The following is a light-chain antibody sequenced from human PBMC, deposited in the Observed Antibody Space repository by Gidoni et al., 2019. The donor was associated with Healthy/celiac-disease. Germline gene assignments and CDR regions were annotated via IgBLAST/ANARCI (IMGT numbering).Light chain of an antibody. CDR1: QGISNY. Sequence: SVGDRVTITCQASQGISNYLHWYQQKPGKAPKLLIYDASNLETGVPSRFSGSGSGTDFTFTISSLQPEDIATYYCQQYGNLPTWTFGQGTKVEIK. CDR2: DAS. V-gene: IGKV1-33*01. J-gene: IGKJ1*01. CDR3: QQYGNLPTWT.